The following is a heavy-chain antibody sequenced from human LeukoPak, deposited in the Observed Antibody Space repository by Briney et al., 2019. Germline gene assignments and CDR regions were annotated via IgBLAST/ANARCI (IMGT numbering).Heavy chain of an antibody. CDR1: GFTFSSYA. V-gene: IGHV3-23*01. J-gene: IGHJ3*02. CDR3: ANTGRITIFGVVITPNAFDI. CDR2: ISGSGGST. D-gene: IGHD3-3*01. Sequence: GGSLRLSCAASGFTFSSYAMSWVRQAPGKGLEWVSAISGSGGSTYYADSVKGRFTISRDNSKNTLYLQMNSLRAEDTAVYYCANTGRITIFGVVITPNAFDIWGQGTMVTVSS.